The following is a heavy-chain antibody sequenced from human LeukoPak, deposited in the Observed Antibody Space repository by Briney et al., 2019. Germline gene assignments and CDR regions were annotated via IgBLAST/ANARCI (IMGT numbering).Heavy chain of an antibody. D-gene: IGHD1-7*01. V-gene: IGHV3-74*01. Sequence: QPGGSLRLSCTASGFTFSDYWMHWVRQAPGKGLVWVSRINTDGGMTFYADPVKGRFTISRDNAKNTLYLQMNSLRPEDTAVYYCARDRGRTNYGENNWFDLWGQGTLVTVSS. J-gene: IGHJ5*02. CDR1: GFTFSDYW. CDR3: ARDRGRTNYGENNWFDL. CDR2: INTDGGMT.